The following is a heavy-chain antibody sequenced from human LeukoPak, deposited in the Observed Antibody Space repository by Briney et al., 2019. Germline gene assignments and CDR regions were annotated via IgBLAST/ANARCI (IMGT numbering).Heavy chain of an antibody. V-gene: IGHV3-30*18. J-gene: IGHJ4*02. CDR2: ISYDGSNK. CDR1: GFTFDDYG. Sequence: QAGGSLRLSCAASGFTFDDYGMSWVRQAPGKGLEWVAVISYDGSNKYYADSVKGRFTISRDNSKNTLYLQMNSLRAEDTAVYYCAKGPRYDSSGYDDYYFDYWGQGTLVTVSS. D-gene: IGHD3-22*01. CDR3: AKGPRYDSSGYDDYYFDY.